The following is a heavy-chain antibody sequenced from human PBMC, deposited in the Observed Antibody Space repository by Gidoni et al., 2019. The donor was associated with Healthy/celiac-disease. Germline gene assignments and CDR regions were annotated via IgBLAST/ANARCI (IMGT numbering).Heavy chain of an antibody. CDR2: ISYDGSNK. J-gene: IGHJ4*02. CDR3: ARDTWSGDIFVVVPAAMYY. CDR1: GFTFSSYA. D-gene: IGHD2-2*01. V-gene: IGHV3-30-3*01. Sequence: QVQLVESGGGVVQPGRSLRLSCAASGFTFSSYAMHWVRQAPGKGLEWVAVISYDGSNKYYADSVKGRFTISRDNSKNTLYLQMNSLRAEDTAVYYCARDTWSGDIFVVVPAAMYYWGQGTLVTVSS.